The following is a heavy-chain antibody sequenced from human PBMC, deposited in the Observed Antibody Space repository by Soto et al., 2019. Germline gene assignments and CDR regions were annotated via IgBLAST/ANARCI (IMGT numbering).Heavy chain of an antibody. V-gene: IGHV3-30*18. J-gene: IGHJ4*02. CDR3: AKGYSYGSPGVDD. CDR1: GFTFSSYG. Sequence: GGSLRLSCAASGFTFSSYGMHWVRQAPGKGLEWVAVISYDGSNKYYADSVKGRFTISRDNSKNTLYLQMNSLRAEDTAVYYCAKGYSYGSPGVDDWGQGTLVTVAS. D-gene: IGHD5-18*01. CDR2: ISYDGSNK.